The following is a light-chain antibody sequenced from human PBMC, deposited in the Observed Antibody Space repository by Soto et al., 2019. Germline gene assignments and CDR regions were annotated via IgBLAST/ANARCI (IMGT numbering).Light chain of an antibody. V-gene: IGLV1-44*01. Sequence: QSVLTQPPSASGTPGQRVTISCSGRSSNIGSNPVDWYQQLPRTAPQLLIYYINQRPSGVPDRFSGSKSGTSASLAISGLQSEDEADYYCAAWEDSLNGVIFGGGTTLTVL. CDR3: AAWEDSLNGVI. CDR1: SSNIGSNP. J-gene: IGLJ2*01. CDR2: YIN.